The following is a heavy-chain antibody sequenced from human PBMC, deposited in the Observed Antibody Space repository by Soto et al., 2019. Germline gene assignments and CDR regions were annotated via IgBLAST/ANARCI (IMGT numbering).Heavy chain of an antibody. CDR1: GDTFTDYY. Sequence: QVQLMQSGAEVKKPGASVKVSCKASGDTFTDYYIHWVRQAPGQGLEWMGTVNPSGGHTTYAQHFVGRVTMPGAPSTSTLYMELTSLTSDDTARYYCARGGHVVVVTAALDYWGQGTLVTVSS. CDR2: VNPSGGHT. D-gene: IGHD2-21*02. V-gene: IGHV1-46*01. CDR3: ARGGHVVVVTAALDY. J-gene: IGHJ4*02.